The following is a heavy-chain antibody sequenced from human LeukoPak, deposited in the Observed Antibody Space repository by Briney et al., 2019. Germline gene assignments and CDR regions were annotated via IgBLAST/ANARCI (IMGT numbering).Heavy chain of an antibody. CDR1: GFTFSSYS. CDR3: ARSLISGSYYVDY. D-gene: IGHD1-26*01. CDR2: ISSSSSYI. J-gene: IGHJ4*02. V-gene: IGHV3-21*01. Sequence: PGGSLRLSCAASGFTFSSYSMNWVRQAPGKGLEWVSSISSSSSYIYYADSVKGRFTISRDNAKNSLYQQMNSLRAEDTAVYYCARSLISGSYYVDYWGQGTLVTVSS.